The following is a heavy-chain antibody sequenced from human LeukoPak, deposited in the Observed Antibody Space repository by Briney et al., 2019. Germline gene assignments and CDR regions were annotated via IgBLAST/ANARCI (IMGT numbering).Heavy chain of an antibody. J-gene: IGHJ4*02. CDR3: ARGTMRNSEIDY. CDR1: DGSINTPNYY. D-gene: IGHD4-23*01. V-gene: IGHV4-39*07. Sequence: PSETLSLTCTVSDGSINTPNYYWSWIRQPPGKGLEWIGEINHSGSTNYNPSLKSRVTISVDTSKNQFSLKLSSVTAADTAVYYCARGTMRNSEIDYWGQGTLVTVSS. CDR2: INHSGST.